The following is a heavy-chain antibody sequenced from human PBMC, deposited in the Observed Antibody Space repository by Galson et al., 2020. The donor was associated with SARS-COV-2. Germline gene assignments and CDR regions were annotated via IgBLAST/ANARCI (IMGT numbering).Heavy chain of an antibody. Sequence: GGSLRLSCAASGFTFSSYWMHWVRQAPGKGLVCVSRINSDGSSTSYADSVKGRFTISRDNAKNTLYLQMNSLRAEDTAVYYCARERGYIVGATFVYYYCGVDVWGQGATVTVSS. J-gene: IGHJ6*02. V-gene: IGHV3-74*01. CDR3: ARERGYIVGATFVYYYCGVDV. CDR2: INSDGSST. D-gene: IGHD1-26*01. CDR1: GFTFSSYW.